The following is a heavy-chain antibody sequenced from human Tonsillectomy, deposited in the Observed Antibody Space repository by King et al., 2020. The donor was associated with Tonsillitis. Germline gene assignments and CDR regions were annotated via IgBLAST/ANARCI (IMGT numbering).Heavy chain of an antibody. D-gene: IGHD3-3*01. CDR2: IYYSGST. Sequence: VQLQESGTGLVKPSETLSLTCTVSGGSISSYYWSWIRQPPGKGLEWIGYIYYSGSTNYNPSLKSRVTISVDTSKNQFSLKLSSVTAADTAVYYCARDRDYDFWSGYYHWSNWYFDLWGRGTLVTVSS. CDR1: GGSISSYY. J-gene: IGHJ2*01. V-gene: IGHV4-59*01. CDR3: ARDRDYDFWSGYYHWSNWYFDL.